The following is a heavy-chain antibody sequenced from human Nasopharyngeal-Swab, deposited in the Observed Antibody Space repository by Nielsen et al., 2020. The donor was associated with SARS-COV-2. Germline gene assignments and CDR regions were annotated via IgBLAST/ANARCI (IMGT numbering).Heavy chain of an antibody. CDR3: ARDRGIAVPSTDDYFDS. D-gene: IGHD6-19*01. J-gene: IGHJ4*02. Sequence: LRLSCAISGDSVSSKSAAWNWIRQSPSRGLEWLGRTYYRSKWYHDYAVSVKSRMTINPDTSKNQFSLQLNSVTPEDTAVYYCARDRGIAVPSTDDYFDSWGQGILVTVSS. CDR1: GDSVSSKSAA. CDR2: TYYRSKWYH. V-gene: IGHV6-1*01.